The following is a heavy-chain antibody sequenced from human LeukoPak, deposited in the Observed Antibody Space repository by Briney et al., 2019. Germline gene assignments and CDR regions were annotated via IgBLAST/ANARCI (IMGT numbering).Heavy chain of an antibody. Sequence: SQTLSLTCTVSGGSISSGSYYWSWIRQPAGKGLEWIGRIYTSGSTNYNPSLKSRVTISVDTSKNQFSLKLSSVTAADTAVYYCARDLGWLLAFDIWGQGAMVTVSS. V-gene: IGHV4-61*02. D-gene: IGHD3-3*01. CDR1: GGSISSGSYY. CDR3: ARDLGWLLAFDI. J-gene: IGHJ3*02. CDR2: IYTSGST.